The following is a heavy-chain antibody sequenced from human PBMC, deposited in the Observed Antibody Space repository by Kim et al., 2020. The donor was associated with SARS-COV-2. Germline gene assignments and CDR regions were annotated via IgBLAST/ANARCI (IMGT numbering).Heavy chain of an antibody. V-gene: IGHV3-11*06. CDR1: GFKFSDHY. J-gene: IGHJ6*02. Sequence: GGSLRLSCAASGFKFSDHYMSWIRQAPGKGLEWVSHISGSGTKTNYAGSVEGRFTIFRDNAKNSLYLQMNGLRPDDTAVYYCARVWETQGSGRDYGMDVWGQGTTVTVSS. CDR3: ARVWETQGSGRDYGMDV. D-gene: IGHD3-10*01. CDR2: ISGSGTKT.